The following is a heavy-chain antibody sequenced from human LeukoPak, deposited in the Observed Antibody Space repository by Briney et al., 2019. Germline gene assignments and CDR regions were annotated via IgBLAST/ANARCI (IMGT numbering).Heavy chain of an antibody. CDR2: IYDGGST. J-gene: IGHJ4*02. CDR3: ARHSNSGWYTIDY. V-gene: IGHV4-59*08. Sequence: SETLSLTCTVSGGSISNFHWSWIRQPPGKGLEWMGYIYDGGSTNYNPPLKSRVTISLDTSKSQFSLKLSSVTAADTAVYYCARHSNSGWYTIDYWGQGTLVTVSS. CDR1: GGSISNFH. D-gene: IGHD6-19*01.